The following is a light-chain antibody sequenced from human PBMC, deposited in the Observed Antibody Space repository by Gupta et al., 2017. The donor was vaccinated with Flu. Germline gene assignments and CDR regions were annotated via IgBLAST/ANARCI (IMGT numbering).Light chain of an antibody. V-gene: IGLV2-23*01. CDR2: EGT. J-gene: IGLJ3*02. CDR3: CSYAGGSPVV. CDR1: SSDIGSYDL. Sequence: QSALTQPASVSGSPGQSITISCTGTSSDIGSYDLVSWYQLHPGKAPKLMMLEGTKRPSGISNPFSGSKSGTKAYLKISGLQAEGDAYDYRCSYAGGSPVVFGGGTKLTVL.